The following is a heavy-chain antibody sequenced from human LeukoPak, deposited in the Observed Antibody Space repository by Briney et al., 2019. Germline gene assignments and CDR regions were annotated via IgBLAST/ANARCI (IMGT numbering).Heavy chain of an antibody. CDR1: GYTFTSYY. J-gene: IGHJ6*02. CDR2: INPSGGST. V-gene: IGHV1-46*01. D-gene: IGHD3-9*01. Sequence: ASVKVSCKASGYTFTSYYMHWVRQAPGQGLEWMGIINPSGGSTSYAQKFQGRVTMTRDTSTSTVYMELSSLRFEDTAVYYCARGSYDILTGYYYYGMDVWGQGTTVTVSS. CDR3: ARGSYDILTGYYYYGMDV.